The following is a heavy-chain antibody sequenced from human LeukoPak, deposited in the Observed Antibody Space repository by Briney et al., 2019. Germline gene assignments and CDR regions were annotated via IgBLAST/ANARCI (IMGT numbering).Heavy chain of an antibody. V-gene: IGHV3-23*05. J-gene: IGHJ6*04. Sequence: GGSLRLSCVPSGYTSTVSAITTVRQAPGQGLEWVSSIGSDNKLHYSESVKGRFAISRDNSKSMLFLQLNSLRAEDTALYYFAYYRHYYVAMHVGGEGTTVTVSS. CDR3: AYYRHYYVAMHV. CDR1: GYTSTVSA. D-gene: IGHD3-10*02. CDR2: IGSDNKL.